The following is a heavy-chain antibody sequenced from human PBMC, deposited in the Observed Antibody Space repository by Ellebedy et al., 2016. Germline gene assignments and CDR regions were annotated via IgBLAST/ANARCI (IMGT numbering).Heavy chain of an antibody. CDR2: ISSSSSYI. CDR3: ARDANVYGSGRPFDY. J-gene: IGHJ4*02. D-gene: IGHD3-10*01. CDR1: GFTFSSYS. Sequence: GGSLRLSXAASGFTFSSYSMNWVRQAPGKGLEWVSSISSSSSYIYYADSVKGRFTISRDNAKNSLYLQMNSLRAEETAVYYCARDANVYGSGRPFDYWGQGTLVTVSS. V-gene: IGHV3-21*01.